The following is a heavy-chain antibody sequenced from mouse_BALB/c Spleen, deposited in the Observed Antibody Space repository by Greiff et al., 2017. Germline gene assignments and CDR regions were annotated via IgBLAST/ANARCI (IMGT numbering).Heavy chain of an antibody. J-gene: IGHJ2*01. Sequence: DLVKPGASVKLSCKASGYTFTSYWINWIKQRPGQGLEWIGRISPGSGSTYYNEMFKGKATLTVDTSSSTAYIQLSSLSSEDSAVYFCANRYFDYWGQGTTLTVSS. CDR2: ISPGSGST. CDR1: GYTFTSYW. V-gene: IGHV1S41*01. D-gene: IGHD2-14*01. CDR3: ANRYFDY.